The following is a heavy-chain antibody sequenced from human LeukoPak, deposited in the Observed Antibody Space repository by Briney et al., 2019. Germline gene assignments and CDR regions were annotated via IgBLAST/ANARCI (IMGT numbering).Heavy chain of an antibody. V-gene: IGHV1-58*01. Sequence: SVKVSCKASGFTFTSTAVQWVRQARGQRLEWIGWILVGSGNTNYAQMFQERVTLTWDVSTSTAYMVLSSLRSEDTATYYCASDPPYTSSSAWWGQGTLVTVSS. CDR1: GFTFTSTA. CDR3: ASDPPYTSSSAW. D-gene: IGHD2-2*01. J-gene: IGHJ4*02. CDR2: ILVGSGNT.